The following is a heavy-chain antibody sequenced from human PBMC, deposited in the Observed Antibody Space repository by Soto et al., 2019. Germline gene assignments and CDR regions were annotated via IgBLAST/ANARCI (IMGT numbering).Heavy chain of an antibody. CDR3: ASEPDSVYSSGWYGHFDY. D-gene: IGHD6-19*01. CDR2: IIPIFGTA. Sequence: SVKVSCKASGGTFSSYAISWVRQAPGQGLEWMGGIIPIFGTANYAQKFQGRVTITADESTSTAYMELSSLRSEDTAVYYCASEPDSVYSSGWYGHFDYWGQGTLVSVSS. J-gene: IGHJ4*02. CDR1: GGTFSSYA. V-gene: IGHV1-69*13.